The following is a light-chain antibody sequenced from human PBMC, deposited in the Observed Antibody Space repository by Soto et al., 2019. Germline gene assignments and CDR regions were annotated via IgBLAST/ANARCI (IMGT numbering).Light chain of an antibody. Sequence: SYELTQSPSVSVAPGKTARITCGGNNIGSKSVHWYQQKPGQAPVLVIYYDSDRPSGIPERFSGSNSGNTATLTISRVEAGDEADYYCQVWDSSSDPRGVFGTGTKVTVL. V-gene: IGLV3-21*04. J-gene: IGLJ1*01. CDR3: QVWDSSSDPRGV. CDR1: NIGSKS. CDR2: YDS.